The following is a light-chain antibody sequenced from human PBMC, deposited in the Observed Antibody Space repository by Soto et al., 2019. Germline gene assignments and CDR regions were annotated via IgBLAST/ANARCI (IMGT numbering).Light chain of an antibody. Sequence: QSELTQPASVSGSPGQSITISCTGTSSDVGGYNYVSWYQQHPGKAPKLMIYEVSNRPSGISNRFSGSKSGNTASLTISGLQAEDEADYYCISYTSGSTLYVFGTGTRSPS. CDR3: ISYTSGSTLYV. CDR1: SSDVGGYNY. J-gene: IGLJ1*01. V-gene: IGLV2-14*01. CDR2: EVS.